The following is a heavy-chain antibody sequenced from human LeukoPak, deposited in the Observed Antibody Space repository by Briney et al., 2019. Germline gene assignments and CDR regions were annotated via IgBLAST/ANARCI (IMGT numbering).Heavy chain of an antibody. D-gene: IGHD1-20*01. Sequence: ASVKVSCKASGYTFTGYYMHWVRQAPGQGLEWMGWINPNSGGTNYAQKFQGRVTMTRDTSISTAYMKLSRLRSDDTAVCYCARQSGITGPGAFDIWGQGTMVTVSS. CDR2: INPNSGGT. J-gene: IGHJ3*02. CDR3: ARQSGITGPGAFDI. V-gene: IGHV1-2*02. CDR1: GYTFTGYY.